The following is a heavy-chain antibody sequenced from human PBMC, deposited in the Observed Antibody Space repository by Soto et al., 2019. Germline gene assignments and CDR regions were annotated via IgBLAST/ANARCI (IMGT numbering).Heavy chain of an antibody. Sequence: GGSLRLSCAASGFTFSSYAMSWVRQAPGKGLEWGSAISGSGGSTYYADSMKGRFTISRDNSKNTLYLQMNSMRAEDTAVYYCAKDRIVVVTDGGMDVWGQGTTVTVSS. V-gene: IGHV3-23*01. D-gene: IGHD2-21*02. CDR2: ISGSGGST. J-gene: IGHJ6*02. CDR3: AKDRIVVVTDGGMDV. CDR1: GFTFSSYA.